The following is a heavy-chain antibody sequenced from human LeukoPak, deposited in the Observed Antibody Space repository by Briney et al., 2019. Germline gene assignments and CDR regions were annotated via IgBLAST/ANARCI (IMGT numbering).Heavy chain of an antibody. V-gene: IGHV3-15*04. CDR1: GFTFNYAW. Sequence: GGSLRLSWAASGFTFNYAWMSWVRQVPGKGLEWVGQTVSEIDGGTTDSATPVKGRFTISRDDSKSTLYLQMNSLKIEDTAVYYCTTDEDWNYARKDVWGQGATVIVSS. CDR2: TVSEIDGGTT. CDR3: TTDEDWNYARKDV. D-gene: IGHD1-7*01. J-gene: IGHJ6*02.